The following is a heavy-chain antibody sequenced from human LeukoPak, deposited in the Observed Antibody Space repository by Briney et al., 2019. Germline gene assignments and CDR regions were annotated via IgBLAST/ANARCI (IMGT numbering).Heavy chain of an antibody. CDR3: TTGVVAKTDRRRFDP. CDR1: GITFSEAW. D-gene: IGHD1-1*01. J-gene: IGHJ5*02. CDR2: IKSKTEGETT. V-gene: IGHV3-15*01. Sequence: GGSLRLSCAASGITFSEAWRSWVRQAPGKGLEWVGRIKSKTEGETTDYAGPVKGRFTISRDDPKNTLYLQMNSLKAEDTAVYYCTTGVVAKTDRRRFDPWGQGTLVTVSS.